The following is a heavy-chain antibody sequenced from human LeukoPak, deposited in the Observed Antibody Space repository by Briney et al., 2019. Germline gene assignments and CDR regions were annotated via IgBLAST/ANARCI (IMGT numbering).Heavy chain of an antibody. D-gene: IGHD5-24*01. V-gene: IGHV4-30-4*08. Sequence: SQTLSLTCTVSGGSISSGDYYWSWIRQPPGKGLEWIGYIYYSGSTYYNPPLKSRVTISVDTSKNQFSLKLSSVTAADTAVYYCARHEMATIYSRLDYWGQGTLVTVSS. CDR3: ARHEMATIYSRLDY. J-gene: IGHJ4*02. CDR2: IYYSGST. CDR1: GGSISSGDYY.